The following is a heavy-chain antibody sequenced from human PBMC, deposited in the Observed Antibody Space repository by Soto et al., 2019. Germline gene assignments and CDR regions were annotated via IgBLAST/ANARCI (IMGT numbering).Heavy chain of an antibody. CDR2: IWYDGSNK. Sequence: GGSLRLSCAASGFTFSSYGMHWVRQAPGKGLEWVAVIWYDGSNKYYADSVKGRFTISRDNSKNTLYLQMNSLRAEDTAVYYCAREVSSYGPFDYWGQGTLVTVSS. CDR3: AREVSSYGPFDY. D-gene: IGHD5-18*01. CDR1: GFTFSSYG. J-gene: IGHJ4*02. V-gene: IGHV3-33*01.